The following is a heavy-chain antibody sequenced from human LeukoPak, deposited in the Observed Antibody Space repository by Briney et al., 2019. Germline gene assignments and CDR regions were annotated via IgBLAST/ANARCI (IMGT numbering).Heavy chain of an antibody. D-gene: IGHD2-2*01. CDR3: ARFQSSSSWDYYYGLDV. V-gene: IGHV4-59*01. CDR1: GGSIYSYY. J-gene: IGHJ6*02. Sequence: SETLSLTCTVSGGSIYSYYWSWIRQPPGKGQEGIGYIYNSGSTNYNPSLKSRVTISVDTSKNQVSLKLSSVTAADTAVYYCARFQSSSSWDYYYGLDVWGQGTTVTVSS. CDR2: IYNSGST.